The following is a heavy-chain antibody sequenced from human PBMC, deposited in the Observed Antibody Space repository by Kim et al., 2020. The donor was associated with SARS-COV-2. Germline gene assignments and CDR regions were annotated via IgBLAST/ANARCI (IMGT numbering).Heavy chain of an antibody. V-gene: IGHV1-69*02. J-gene: IGHJ4*02. CDR3: ASRGYCSGGSCYSFDY. Sequence: KFQGRVTITADKSTSTAYMGLGSLRSEDTAVYYCASRGYCSGGSCYSFDYWGQGTLVTVSS. D-gene: IGHD2-15*01.